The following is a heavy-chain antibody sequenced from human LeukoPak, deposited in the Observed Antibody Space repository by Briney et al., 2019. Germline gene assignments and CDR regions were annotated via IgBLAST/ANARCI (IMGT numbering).Heavy chain of an antibody. Sequence: ASVKVSCKASGDTLINYAISWVRQAPGQGLEWMGGIIPVFGTTNYAQNFQGRVTITTDESTSTAYMELSSLRSEDTAVYYCATSRRAYYYYYMDVWGKGTTVTVSS. CDR2: IIPVFGTT. CDR1: GDTLINYA. CDR3: ATSRRAYYYYYMDV. V-gene: IGHV1-69*05. J-gene: IGHJ6*03.